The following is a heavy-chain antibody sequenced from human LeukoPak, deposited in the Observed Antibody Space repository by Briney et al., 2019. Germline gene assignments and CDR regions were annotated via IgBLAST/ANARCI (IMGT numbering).Heavy chain of an antibody. CDR2: MNSDGSST. CDR1: GFTFTNYW. V-gene: IGHV3-74*01. D-gene: IGHD4-17*01. J-gene: IGHJ4*02. CDR3: ARGANTVTSSFDY. Sequence: SGGSLRLSCAASGFTFTNYWMHWVRQAPGKGLVWVSRMNSDGSSTNYADPVKGRFTISRDNAKNTLYLEMNSLRAEDTAAYYCARGANTVTSSFDYWGQGTLVTVSS.